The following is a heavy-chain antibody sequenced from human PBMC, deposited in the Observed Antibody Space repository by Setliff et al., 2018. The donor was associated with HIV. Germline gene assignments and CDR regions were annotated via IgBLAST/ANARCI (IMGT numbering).Heavy chain of an antibody. D-gene: IGHD6-19*01. CDR2: IIPIFGTA. CDR1: GGTFSSYA. V-gene: IGHV1-69*05. Sequence: SVKVSCKASGGTFSSYAISWVRQAPGQGLEWMGGIIPIFGTANYAQKFQGRVTITTDESTSTAYMELSSLRSEDTAVYYCARDRSGIAVAAPDAFDVWGQGTMVTVSS. J-gene: IGHJ3*01. CDR3: ARDRSGIAVAAPDAFDV.